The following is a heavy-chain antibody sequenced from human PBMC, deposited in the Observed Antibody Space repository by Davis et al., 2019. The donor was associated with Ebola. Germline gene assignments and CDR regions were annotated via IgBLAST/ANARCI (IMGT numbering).Heavy chain of an antibody. J-gene: IGHJ6*04. D-gene: IGHD6-25*01. CDR3: ARDLAASSGAHFFYFGMDV. CDR2: ISGYEDNT. CDR1: GYLFTSYG. Sequence: ASVKVSCKASGYLFTSYGISWVRQAPGQGLEWMGWISGYEDNTNYAPRFQGRITLTKDRATSTVYMELRSLTSDDTAVYYCARDLAASSGAHFFYFGMDVWGEGTSVAVSS. V-gene: IGHV1-18*04.